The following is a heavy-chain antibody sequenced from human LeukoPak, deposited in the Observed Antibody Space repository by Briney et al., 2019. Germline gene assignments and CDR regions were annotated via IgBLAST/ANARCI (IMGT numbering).Heavy chain of an antibody. V-gene: IGHV3-20*04. J-gene: IGHJ6*03. CDR1: GFTFDDHG. Sequence: GGSLRLSCAASGFTFDDHGMSWVRQAPGKGLEWVSGINWNGGSTGYKDSVKGRFTISRDNAKNSLYLQMNSLRAEDTALYYCARTAGAGYYFYMDVSGKGTTVTISS. CDR2: INWNGGST. CDR3: ARTAGAGYYFYMDV. D-gene: IGHD1-26*01.